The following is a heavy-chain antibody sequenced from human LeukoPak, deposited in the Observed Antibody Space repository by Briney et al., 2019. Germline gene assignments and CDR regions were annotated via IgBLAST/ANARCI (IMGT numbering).Heavy chain of an antibody. CDR2: IIPILGIA. CDR3: ARTEYYYDSSGYGY. D-gene: IGHD3-22*01. J-gene: IGHJ4*02. V-gene: IGHV1-69*04. Sequence: SVKVSCKASGCTFSSYAISWVRQAPGQGLEWMGRIIPILGIANYAQKFQGRVTITADKSTSTAYMELSSLRSEDTAVYYCARTEYYYDSSGYGYWGQGTLVTVSS. CDR1: GCTFSSYA.